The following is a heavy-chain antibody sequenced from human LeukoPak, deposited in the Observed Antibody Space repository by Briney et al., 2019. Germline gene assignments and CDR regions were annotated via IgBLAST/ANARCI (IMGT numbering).Heavy chain of an antibody. V-gene: IGHV4-30-4*01. CDR2: TYYSGST. CDR3: ARPYYYDSRIDP. CDR1: GGSISSGDYY. J-gene: IGHJ5*02. Sequence: SETLSLTCTVSGGSISSGDYYWSWIRQPPGKGLGWIGYTYYSGSTYYNPSLKSRATISVDTSKNQFSLKLTSVTAADTAVYYCARPYYYDSRIDPWGQGTLVTVSS. D-gene: IGHD3-22*01.